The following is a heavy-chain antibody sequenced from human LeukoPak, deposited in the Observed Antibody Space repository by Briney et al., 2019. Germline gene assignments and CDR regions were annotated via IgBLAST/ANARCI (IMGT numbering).Heavy chain of an antibody. J-gene: IGHJ3*02. D-gene: IGHD1-26*01. Sequence: SGTLSLTCTVSGGSISSGDYYWSWIRQPPGKGLECIGYIYYSGSTYYNPSLKSRVTISVDTSKNQFSLKLSSVTAADTAVYYCARHSGSYYTAAFDIWGQGTMVTVSS. CDR2: IYYSGST. V-gene: IGHV4-30-4*08. CDR3: ARHSGSYYTAAFDI. CDR1: GGSISSGDYY.